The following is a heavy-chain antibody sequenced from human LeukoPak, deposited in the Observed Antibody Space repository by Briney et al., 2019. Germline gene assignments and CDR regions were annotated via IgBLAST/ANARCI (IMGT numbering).Heavy chain of an antibody. V-gene: IGHV3-23*01. CDR3: AKDGAWLRFDD. CDR1: GFTFSSYT. D-gene: IGHD5-12*01. Sequence: GGSLRLSCAASGFTFSSYTMNWVRQAPGKGLESVSGISPGGPTYYADSVKGRFTISRDDSNNPLYLQMKNLRAEDTAVYYCAKDGAWLRFDDWGQGILVTVSS. J-gene: IGHJ4*02. CDR2: ISPGGPT.